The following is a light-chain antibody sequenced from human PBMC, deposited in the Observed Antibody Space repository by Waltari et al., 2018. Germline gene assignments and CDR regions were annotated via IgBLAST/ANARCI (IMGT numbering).Light chain of an antibody. Sequence: QSALTQPPSASGSVGQSVTISCTGTSSDIGGYNYVSWYQQYPGKAPTPLLYEVKKRPSGVPDRFSGSKSGNTASLTVSGLQADDEAKYFCSSYGGSKIHVLFGGGTKVTVL. CDR3: SSYGGSKIHVL. J-gene: IGLJ2*01. V-gene: IGLV2-8*01. CDR1: SSDIGGYNY. CDR2: EVK.